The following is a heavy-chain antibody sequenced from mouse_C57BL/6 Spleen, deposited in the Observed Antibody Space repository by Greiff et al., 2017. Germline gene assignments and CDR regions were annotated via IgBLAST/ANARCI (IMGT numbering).Heavy chain of an antibody. CDR1: GFTFSDYY. D-gene: IGHD3-1*01. J-gene: IGHJ4*01. V-gene: IGHV5-16*01. CDR2: INCDGSST. Sequence: EVKVVESEGGLVQPGSSMKLSCTASGFTFSDYYMAWVRQVPEKGLEWVANINCDGSSTYYLDSLKSRFIISRDNAKNILYLQMSSLKSEDTATYYCARDRGSSGAMDYWGQGTSVTVSS. CDR3: ARDRGSSGAMDY.